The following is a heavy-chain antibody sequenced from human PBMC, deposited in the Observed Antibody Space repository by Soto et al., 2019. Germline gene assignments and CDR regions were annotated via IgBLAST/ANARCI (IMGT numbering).Heavy chain of an antibody. D-gene: IGHD3-10*01. CDR2: ISWNSGSI. J-gene: IGHJ4*02. V-gene: IGHV3-9*01. CDR3: AKDIRGSGSRGNNVGYFDY. CDR1: GFTFDDYA. Sequence: GGSLRLSCAASGFTFDDYAMHWVRQAPGKGLEWVSGISWNSGSIGYADSVKGRFTISRDNAKNSLYLQMNSLRAEDTALYYCAKDIRGSGSRGNNVGYFDYWGQGTLVTVLL.